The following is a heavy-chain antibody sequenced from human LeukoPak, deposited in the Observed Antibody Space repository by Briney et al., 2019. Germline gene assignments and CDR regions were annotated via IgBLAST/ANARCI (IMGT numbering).Heavy chain of an antibody. J-gene: IGHJ4*02. Sequence: GGSLRLSCAASGFTFSDYYMSWIRQAPGKGLEWVSYISSSGSTIYYADSVKGRFTISRDNAKNSLYLQMNSLRAEDTALYYCARSIPAAKLAGRFDYWGQGTLVTVSS. CDR1: GFTFSDYY. D-gene: IGHD2-2*01. CDR3: ARSIPAAKLAGRFDY. CDR2: ISSSGSTI. V-gene: IGHV3-11*01.